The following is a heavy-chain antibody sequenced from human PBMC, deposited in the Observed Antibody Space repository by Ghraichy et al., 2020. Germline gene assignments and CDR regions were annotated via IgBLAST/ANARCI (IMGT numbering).Heavy chain of an antibody. CDR2: IVVGSGNT. J-gene: IGHJ4*02. CDR1: GFTFTSSA. V-gene: IGHV1-58*01. CDR3: AAALGYYYDSSGYYRY. D-gene: IGHD3-22*01. Sequence: SVKVSCKASGFTFTSSAVQWVRQARGQRLEWIGWIVVGSGNTNYAQKFQERVTITRDMSTSTAYMELSSLRSEDTAVYYCAAALGYYYDSSGYYRYWGQGTLVTVFS.